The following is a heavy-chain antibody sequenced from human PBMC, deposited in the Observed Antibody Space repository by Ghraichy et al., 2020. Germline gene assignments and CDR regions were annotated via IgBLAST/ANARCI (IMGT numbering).Heavy chain of an antibody. J-gene: IGHJ4*02. CDR3: ASSPRRYCSGGSCPEVPFDY. Sequence: SVKVSCKASGGTFSSYAISWVRQAPGQGLEWMGGIIPIFGTANYAQKFQGRVTITADESTSTAYMELSSLRSEDTAVYYCASSPRRYCSGGSCPEVPFDYWGQGTLVTVSS. V-gene: IGHV1-69*13. CDR1: GGTFSSYA. CDR2: IIPIFGTA. D-gene: IGHD2-15*01.